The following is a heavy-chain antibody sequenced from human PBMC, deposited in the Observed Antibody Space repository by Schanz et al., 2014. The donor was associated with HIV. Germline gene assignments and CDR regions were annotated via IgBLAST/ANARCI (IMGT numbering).Heavy chain of an antibody. CDR3: AKASVTDYRDY. D-gene: IGHD4-17*01. CDR1: GFTFSNFA. J-gene: IGHJ4*02. Sequence: VQLLESGGGLVQPGRSLRLSCAASGFTFSNFAMHWVRQAPGKGLEWAAVISYDESNKYYADSVKGRFTISRDNSKNTLYLQMNNLRAEDTAVYFCAKASVTDYRDYWGQGTLVTVSS. CDR2: ISYDESNK. V-gene: IGHV3-30-3*02.